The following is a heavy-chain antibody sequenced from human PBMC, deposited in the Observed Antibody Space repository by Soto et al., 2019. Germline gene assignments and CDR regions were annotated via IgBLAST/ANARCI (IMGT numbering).Heavy chain of an antibody. Sequence: EVQLVESGGGLVKPGGSLRLSCAASGFTFSNAWMSWVRQAPGKGLEWVGRIKSKTDGGTTDYAAPVKGRFTISRDXXINTLYLQMNSLKTEDTAVYYCTPKNNYGSGRYPRWGQGTLVTVSS. D-gene: IGHD3-10*01. V-gene: IGHV3-15*01. CDR3: TPKNNYGSGRYPR. CDR1: GFTFSNAW. CDR2: IKSKTDGGTT. J-gene: IGHJ4*02.